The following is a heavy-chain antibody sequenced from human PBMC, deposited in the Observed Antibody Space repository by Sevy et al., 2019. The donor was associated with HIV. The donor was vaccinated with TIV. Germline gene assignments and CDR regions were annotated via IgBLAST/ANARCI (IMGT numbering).Heavy chain of an antibody. CDR2: IYYSGST. D-gene: IGHD2-15*01. CDR1: GGSISSYY. Sequence: SETLSLTCTVSGGSISSYYWSWIRQPPGKGLEWIGYIYYSGSTNYNPSLKSRVTISVDTSKNQFSLKLSSVTAADTAVYYWARQVGDIVVAYFDYWGQGTLVTVSS. V-gene: IGHV4-59*08. J-gene: IGHJ4*02. CDR3: ARQVGDIVVAYFDY.